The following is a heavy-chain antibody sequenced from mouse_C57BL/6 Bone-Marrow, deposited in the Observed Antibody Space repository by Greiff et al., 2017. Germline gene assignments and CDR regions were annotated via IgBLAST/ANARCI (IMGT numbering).Heavy chain of an antibody. CDR2: IYPGDGDT. V-gene: IGHV1-82*01. CDR3: ARGWLLRDY. CDR1: GYAFSSSW. J-gene: IGHJ2*01. D-gene: IGHD2-3*01. Sequence: VQLQESGPELVKPGASVKISCKASGYAFSSSWMNWVKQRPGKGLEWIGRIYPGDGDTNYNGKFKGKATLTADKSSSTAYMQLSSLTSEDYAVYFCARGWLLRDYWGQGTTLTVSS.